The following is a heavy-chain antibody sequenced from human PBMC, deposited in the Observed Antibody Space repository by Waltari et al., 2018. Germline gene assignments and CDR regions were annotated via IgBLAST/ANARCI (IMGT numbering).Heavy chain of an antibody. CDR2: IKQDGSGK. J-gene: IGHJ4*02. CDR3: GSGSLGAN. D-gene: IGHD3-10*01. V-gene: IGHV3-7*01. CDR1: GFTFSNYW. Sequence: EVQLVESGGGLVQPGGSLRLSCAASGFTFSNYWMSWVRQAPGKGLEWVANIKQDGSGKYYVDSVKGRFTISRDNAKNSLYLQMNSLRAEDTAVYYCGSGSLGANWGQGTLVTVSS.